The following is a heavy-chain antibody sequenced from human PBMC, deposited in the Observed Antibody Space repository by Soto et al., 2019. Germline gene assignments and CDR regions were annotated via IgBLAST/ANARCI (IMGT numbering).Heavy chain of an antibody. V-gene: IGHV1-69*01. CDR2: IIPIFGTA. D-gene: IGHD2-15*01. CDR3: ARSQGGSSSLDIYYYCYYGMDV. Sequence: QVQLVQSGAEVKKPGSSVKVSCKAPGGTFSSYAISWVRQAPGQGLEWMGGIIPIFGTAKYAQKYQGRVTITADESTSTGDMELSSLRSEDTAVYYWARSQGGSSSLDIYYYCYYGMDVWGQGTTVTVSS. J-gene: IGHJ6*02. CDR1: GGTFSSYA.